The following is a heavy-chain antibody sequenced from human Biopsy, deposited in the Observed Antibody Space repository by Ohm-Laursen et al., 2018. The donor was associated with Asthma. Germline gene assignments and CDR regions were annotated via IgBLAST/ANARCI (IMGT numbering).Heavy chain of an antibody. J-gene: IGHJ4*02. Sequence: SVKVSCKSLGGTFNTYVIGWVRQAPGQGLEWMGGINSVFGTTTYPQKFQDRVTITADDSTGTVYMELSSLRSEDTAVYYCAREAGSCISRTCYSLDFWGQGTLVTVSS. CDR1: GGTFNTYV. CDR3: AREAGSCISRTCYSLDF. V-gene: IGHV1-69*13. CDR2: INSVFGTT. D-gene: IGHD2-2*01.